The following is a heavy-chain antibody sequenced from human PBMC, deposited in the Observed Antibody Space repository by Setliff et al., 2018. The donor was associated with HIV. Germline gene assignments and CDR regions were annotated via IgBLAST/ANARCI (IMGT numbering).Heavy chain of an antibody. CDR2: IYYSGST. D-gene: IGHD3-22*01. V-gene: IGHV4-31*03. Sequence: SETLSLTCTVSGGSISSGGYYWSWIRQHPGKGLEWIGYIYYSGSTYYNPSLKSRVTISVDTSKNQFSLKLRSVTVADTATYYCARATSPRPMIRGGWFDPWGQGTMVTVSS. J-gene: IGHJ5*01. CDR3: ARATSPRPMIRGGWFDP. CDR1: GGSISSGGYY.